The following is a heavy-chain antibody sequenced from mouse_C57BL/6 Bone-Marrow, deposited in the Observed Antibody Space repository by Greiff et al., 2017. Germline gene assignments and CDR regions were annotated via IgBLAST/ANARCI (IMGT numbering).Heavy chain of an antibody. CDR3: TGKGWFAY. Sequence: EVQLQESGGGLVQPGGSMKLSCVASGFTFSNYWMNWVRQSPEKGLEWVAQIRLKSDNYATHYAESVKGRFTISRDDSKSSVYLQMNNLRAEDTGIYYCTGKGWFAYWGQGTLVTVSA. CDR2: IRLKSDNYAT. V-gene: IGHV6-3*01. CDR1: GFTFSNYW. J-gene: IGHJ3*01.